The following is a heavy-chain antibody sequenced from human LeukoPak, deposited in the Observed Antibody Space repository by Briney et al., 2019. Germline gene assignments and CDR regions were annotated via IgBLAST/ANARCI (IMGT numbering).Heavy chain of an antibody. J-gene: IGHJ3*02. CDR1: GGSISSSSYY. D-gene: IGHD3-16*01. CDR2: IYYSGGT. CDR3: ARARLENLLYDAFDM. V-gene: IGHV4-39*07. Sequence: SETLSLTCTVSGGSISSSSYYWGWIRQPPGKGLEWIGSIYYSGGTYYNPSLKSRVTISVDTSKNQFSLKLNSVTAADTAMYYCARARLENLLYDAFDMWGQGTMVTVS.